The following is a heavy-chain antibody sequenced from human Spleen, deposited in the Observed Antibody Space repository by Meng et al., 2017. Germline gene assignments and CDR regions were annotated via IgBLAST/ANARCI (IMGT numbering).Heavy chain of an antibody. CDR2: TFYSGST. J-gene: IGHJ4*02. CDR3: ARFRGDSGIFDC. D-gene: IGHD4-17*01. CDR1: GDSISDYF. Sequence: SETLSLTCTASGDSISDYFWSWIRQPPGKGLEWIGQTFYSGSTNHNPSLKSRVTISVDTSKNHFSLKLSSVTAADTAVYYCARFRGDSGIFDCWGQGTLVTVSS. V-gene: IGHV4-59*01.